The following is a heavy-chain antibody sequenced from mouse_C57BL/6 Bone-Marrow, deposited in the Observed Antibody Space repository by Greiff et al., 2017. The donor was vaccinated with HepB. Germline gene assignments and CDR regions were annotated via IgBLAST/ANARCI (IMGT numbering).Heavy chain of an antibody. J-gene: IGHJ4*01. D-gene: IGHD1-1*01. CDR3: ARHEDPDYYGSSPHYAMDY. CDR2: FYPGSGSI. Sequence: VQLQQSGAELVKPGASVKLSCKASGYTFTEYTIHWVKQRSGQGLEWIGWFYPGSGSIKYNEKFKDKATLTADKSSSTVYMELSRLTSEDSAVYFCARHEDPDYYGSSPHYAMDYWGQGTSVTVSS. CDR1: GYTFTEYT. V-gene: IGHV1-62-2*01.